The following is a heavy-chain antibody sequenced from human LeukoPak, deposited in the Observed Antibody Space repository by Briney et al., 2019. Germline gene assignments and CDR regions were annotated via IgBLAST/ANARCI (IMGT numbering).Heavy chain of an antibody. V-gene: IGHV1-18*01. CDR1: GYTFTSYG. CDR3: ARDREDCTSCFYY. D-gene: IGHD2-2*01. J-gene: IGHJ4*02. Sequence: ASVEVSCKASGYTFTSYGISWVRQAPGQGLEWMGWISTYNVNTKYAQKFQGRVTMTTDTSTSTAYMELRSLRSDDTAVYYCARDREDCTSCFYYWGQGTLVTVSS. CDR2: ISTYNVNT.